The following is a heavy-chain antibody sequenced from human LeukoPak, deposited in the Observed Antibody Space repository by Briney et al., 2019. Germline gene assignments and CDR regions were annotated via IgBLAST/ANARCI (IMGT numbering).Heavy chain of an antibody. V-gene: IGHV3-33*01. CDR3: ARECYYYYYYGMDV. J-gene: IGHJ6*02. D-gene: IGHD5-18*01. CDR2: IWYDGSNK. Sequence: GGSLRLSCAASGFTFSSYGMHWVRQAPGKGLEWVAVIWYDGSNKYYADSVKGRFTISRDNSKNTLYLQMNSLRAEDTAVYYCARECYYYYYYGMDVWGQGTTVTVS. CDR1: GFTFSSYG.